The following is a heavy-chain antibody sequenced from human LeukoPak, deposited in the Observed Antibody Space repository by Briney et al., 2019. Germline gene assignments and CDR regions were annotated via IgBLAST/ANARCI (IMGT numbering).Heavy chain of an antibody. CDR2: IYHSGST. J-gene: IGHJ4*02. Sequence: PSETLSLTCTVSGGSISSYYWSWIRQPPGKGLEWIGYIYHSGSTYYNPSLKSRVTISVDRSKNQFSLKLSSVTAADMAVYYCARQLDYDISYYFDYWGQGTLVTVSS. CDR3: ARQLDYDISYYFDY. V-gene: IGHV4-59*08. D-gene: IGHD3-9*01. CDR1: GGSISSYY.